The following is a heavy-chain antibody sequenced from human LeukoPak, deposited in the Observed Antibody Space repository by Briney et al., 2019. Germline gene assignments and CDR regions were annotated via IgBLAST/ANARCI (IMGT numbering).Heavy chain of an antibody. J-gene: IGHJ6*02. CDR3: ARAGGSRYYYAMDV. CDR1: GFTFDDYG. CDR2: ISWNSDSV. D-gene: IGHD3-16*01. V-gene: IGHV3-9*01. Sequence: GGSLRLSCAASGFTFDDYGMHWVRQAPGKGLEWASGISWNSDSVGYADSVKGRFTISRDNAENSLYLQMNSLRAEDTAFYYCARAGGSRYYYAMDVWGQGTTVTVSS.